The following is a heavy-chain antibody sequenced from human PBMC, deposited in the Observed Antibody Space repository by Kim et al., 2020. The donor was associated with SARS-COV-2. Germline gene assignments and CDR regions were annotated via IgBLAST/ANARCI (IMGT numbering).Heavy chain of an antibody. J-gene: IGHJ4*02. CDR1: GGSVSSGSYY. CDR3: ARDLIERITVTPFDY. D-gene: IGHD4-17*01. CDR2: IYYSGST. Sequence: SETLSLTCTVSGGSVSSGSYYWSWIRQPPGKGLEWIGYIYYSGSTNYNPSLKSRVTISVDTSKNQFSLKLSSVTAADTAVYYCARDLIERITVTPFDYWGQGTLVTVSS. V-gene: IGHV4-61*01.